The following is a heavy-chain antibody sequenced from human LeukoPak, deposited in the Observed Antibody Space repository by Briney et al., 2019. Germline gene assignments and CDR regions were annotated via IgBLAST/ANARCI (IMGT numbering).Heavy chain of an antibody. CDR2: INPNSGDT. D-gene: IGHD2-2*01. Sequence: ASVKVSCKASGYTFTGYHMHWVRQAPGQGLEWMGRINPNSGDTNYAQKFQGRVAMTRDTSISTAFMELTRLRSNDTAVYYCARDYCSSTSCLFDYWGQGTLVTVSS. CDR1: GYTFTGYH. J-gene: IGHJ4*02. V-gene: IGHV1-2*06. CDR3: ARDYCSSTSCLFDY.